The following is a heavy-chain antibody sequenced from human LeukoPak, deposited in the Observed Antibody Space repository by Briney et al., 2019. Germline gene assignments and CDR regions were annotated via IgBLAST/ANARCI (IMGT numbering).Heavy chain of an antibody. D-gene: IGHD3-16*01. CDR2: INPSGCST. CDR3: ARGGDLSTHY. J-gene: IGHJ4*02. V-gene: IGHV1-46*01. CDR1: GYTFTSYY. Sequence: ASVTVSFMSSGYTFTSYYMHWVRQAPAQGLEWMGIINPSGCSTSYAQKFQGRVTMTSDRSTSTVYMELSSLRFEDTAVFYCARGGDLSTHYGGEGTLLTVSS.